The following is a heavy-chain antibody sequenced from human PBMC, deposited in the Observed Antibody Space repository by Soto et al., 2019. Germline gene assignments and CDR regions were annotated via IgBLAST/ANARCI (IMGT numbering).Heavy chain of an antibody. CDR3: ARGGSGYVSGNDSHHYLNDV. D-gene: IGHD3-10*01. J-gene: IGHJ6*01. Sequence: SETLSLTCAVYGGSFSGYYWSWIRQPPGKGLEWIGEINHSGSTNYNPSLKSRVTISVDTSKNQFSLKLSSVTAADTAVYYCARGGSGYVSGNDSHHYLNDVCAQRTTVTGSS. CDR2: INHSGST. V-gene: IGHV4-34*01. CDR1: GGSFSGYY.